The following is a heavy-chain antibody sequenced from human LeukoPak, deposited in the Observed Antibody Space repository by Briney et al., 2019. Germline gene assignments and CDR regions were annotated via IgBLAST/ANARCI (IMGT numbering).Heavy chain of an antibody. J-gene: IGHJ1*01. CDR2: IYTSRST. Sequence: SETLSLTCTVSGDSISSSSYYWSWIRQSAGKGLEWIGRIYTSRSTSYNPSLESRVTISIDTSKNQFSLRLTSVTAADTAVYFCARGRPSDIVVVTADDVWGQGTLVTVSS. V-gene: IGHV4-61*02. D-gene: IGHD2-21*02. CDR3: ARGRPSDIVVVTADDV. CDR1: GDSISSSSYY.